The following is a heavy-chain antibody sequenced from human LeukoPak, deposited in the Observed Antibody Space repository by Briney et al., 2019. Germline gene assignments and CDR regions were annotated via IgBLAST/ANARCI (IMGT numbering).Heavy chain of an antibody. CDR1: GFAFSSYN. Sequence: PGGSLRLSCAASGFAFSSYNMKWVRQAPGKGLEWVSFISTTSTYIYYADSVKGRFTISRDNSKNTVYLQLNSLRGEDTAIYYCAPNWNLDYWGQGSLVTVSS. CDR3: APNWNLDY. D-gene: IGHD1-1*01. CDR2: ISTTSTYI. V-gene: IGHV3-21*04. J-gene: IGHJ4*02.